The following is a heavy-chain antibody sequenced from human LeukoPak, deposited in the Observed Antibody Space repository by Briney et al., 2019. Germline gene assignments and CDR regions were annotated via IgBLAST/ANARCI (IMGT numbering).Heavy chain of an antibody. Sequence: GGSLRLSCAASGFTFTNYVMHWVRQAPGKGLEWVAVISYDGSNKYYADSVKGRFTISRDNSKNTVYLQMNSLRPEDTAVYYCARELTSTYYFDYWGQGTLVTVSS. CDR1: GFTFTNYV. CDR3: ARELTSTYYFDY. J-gene: IGHJ4*02. CDR2: ISYDGSNK. V-gene: IGHV3-30*04.